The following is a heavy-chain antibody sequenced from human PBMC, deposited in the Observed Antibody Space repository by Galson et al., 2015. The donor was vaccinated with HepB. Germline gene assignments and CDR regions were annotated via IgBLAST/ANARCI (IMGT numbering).Heavy chain of an antibody. CDR3: ARQAPRIAAERWFDP. V-gene: IGHV1-18*04. D-gene: IGHD6-13*01. CDR1: GYTFTSYG. CDR2: ISAYNGNT. J-gene: IGHJ5*02. Sequence: SVKVSCKASGYTFTSYGISWVRQAPGQGLEWMGWISAYNGNTNYAQKLQGRVTMTTDTSTSTPYMELRSLRSDDTAVYYCARQAPRIAAERWFDPWGQGTLATVSS.